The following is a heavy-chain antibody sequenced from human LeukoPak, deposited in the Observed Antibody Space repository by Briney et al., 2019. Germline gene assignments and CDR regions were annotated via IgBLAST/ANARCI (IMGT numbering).Heavy chain of an antibody. CDR3: ARDRRVDGDPIDS. Sequence: PGGSLRLSCAASGFIFSPYGMNWVRQAPGKGLEWVSSISSSSYTSYADSVKGRFTVSRDNAKNSLYPQMNSLRAEDTAVYYCARDRRVDGDPIDSWGQGTLVTVSS. CDR1: GFIFSPYG. V-gene: IGHV3-21*01. CDR2: ISSSSYT. D-gene: IGHD4-17*01. J-gene: IGHJ4*02.